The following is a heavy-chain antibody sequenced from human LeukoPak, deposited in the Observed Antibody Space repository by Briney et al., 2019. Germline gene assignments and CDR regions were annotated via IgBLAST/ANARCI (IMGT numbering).Heavy chain of an antibody. CDR2: MNPNSGNT. V-gene: IGHV1-8*01. Sequence: ASVKVSCKASGYTFTSYDINWVRQATGQGLEWMGWMNPNSGNTGYAQKFQGRVTMTRNTSISTAYMELSSLRSEDTAVYYCARTYSNSDASFYGMDVWGQGTTVTVSS. D-gene: IGHD1-26*01. CDR3: ARTYSNSDASFYGMDV. CDR1: GYTFTSYD. J-gene: IGHJ6*02.